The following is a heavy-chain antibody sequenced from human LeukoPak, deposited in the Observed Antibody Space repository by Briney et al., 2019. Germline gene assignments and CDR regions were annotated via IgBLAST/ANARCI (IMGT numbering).Heavy chain of an antibody. J-gene: IGHJ4*02. Sequence: GESLKISCKGSGYSFTSYWIGWVRQMPGKGLEWMGIIYPGDSDTRYSPSFQGQVTISADKSISTAYLQWSSLKASDTAMYYCARPLEKGGGYYPFDYWGQGTLVTVSS. CDR1: GYSFTSYW. CDR3: ARPLEKGGGYYPFDY. V-gene: IGHV5-51*01. CDR2: IYPGDSDT. D-gene: IGHD3-22*01.